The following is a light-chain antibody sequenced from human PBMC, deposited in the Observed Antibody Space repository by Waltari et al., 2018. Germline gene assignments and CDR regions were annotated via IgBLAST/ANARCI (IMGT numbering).Light chain of an antibody. CDR1: RTLLFRSNNQNH. J-gene: IGKJ2*01. V-gene: IGKV4-1*01. Sequence: DIVMTQSPDSLVVSLVERATIHCKSSRTLLFRSNNQNHIAWYKKKAGHPPKLLIYWASTRESVVPDQFSGSGSETNFTLTINSLQPEDVAVYYCQQYYYTPYTFGQGTKLEIK. CDR2: WAS. CDR3: QQYYYTPYT.